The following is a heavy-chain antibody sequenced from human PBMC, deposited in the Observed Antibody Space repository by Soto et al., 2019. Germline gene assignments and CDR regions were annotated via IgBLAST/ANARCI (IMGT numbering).Heavy chain of an antibody. CDR1: GGAFSTYA. CDR3: ARKEHRNYYYYGMDG. CDR2: IIPVFGPA. D-gene: IGHD1-1*01. J-gene: IGHJ6*02. Sequence: QVQLVQSGAEVKKPGSSVKVYCKASGGAFSTYAISWVRQAPGQGLEWMGGIIPVFGPANYAQKFQGRVTSTADESTTTANMQLSSLRSEDTAVYYGARKEHRNYYYYGMDGWRQGNTVHVPS. V-gene: IGHV1-69*12.